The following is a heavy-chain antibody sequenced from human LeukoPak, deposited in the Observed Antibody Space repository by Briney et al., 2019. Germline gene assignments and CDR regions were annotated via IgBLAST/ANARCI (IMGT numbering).Heavy chain of an antibody. Sequence: SETLSLTCAVYGGSFSGYYWSRIRQPPGKGLEWIGEINHSGSTNYNPSLKSRVTISVDTSKNQFSLKLSSATAADTAVYYCARGMAEYSSSSEGLYHLYYFDYWGQGTLVTVSS. CDR2: INHSGST. CDR3: ARGMAEYSSSSEGLYHLYYFDY. V-gene: IGHV4-34*01. D-gene: IGHD6-6*01. CDR1: GGSFSGYY. J-gene: IGHJ4*02.